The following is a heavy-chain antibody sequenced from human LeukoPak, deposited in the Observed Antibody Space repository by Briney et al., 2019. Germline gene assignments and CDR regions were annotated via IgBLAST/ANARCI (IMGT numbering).Heavy chain of an antibody. J-gene: IGHJ4*02. CDR1: GFTFSSYA. Sequence: GSLRLSCAASGFTFSSYAMHWVRQAPGKGLEWVAVISYDGSNKYYADSVKGRFTISRDNSKNTLYLQMNSLRAEDTAVYYCARGGYYDSSGYSGFDYWGQGTLVTVSS. V-gene: IGHV3-30-3*01. CDR2: ISYDGSNK. CDR3: ARGGYYDSSGYSGFDY. D-gene: IGHD3-22*01.